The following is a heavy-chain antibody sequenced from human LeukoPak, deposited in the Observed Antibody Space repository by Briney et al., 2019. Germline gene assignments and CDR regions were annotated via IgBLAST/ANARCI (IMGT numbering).Heavy chain of an antibody. Sequence: QSGRSLRLSCAASGFTFDDYAMHWVRQAPGKGLEWVSGISWNSGSIGYADSVKGRFIISRDNAKNSLYLQMNSLRAEDTALYYCAKGGYSYGRAWFDPWGQGTLVTVSS. D-gene: IGHD5-18*01. V-gene: IGHV3-9*01. CDR1: GFTFDDYA. J-gene: IGHJ5*02. CDR2: ISWNSGSI. CDR3: AKGGYSYGRAWFDP.